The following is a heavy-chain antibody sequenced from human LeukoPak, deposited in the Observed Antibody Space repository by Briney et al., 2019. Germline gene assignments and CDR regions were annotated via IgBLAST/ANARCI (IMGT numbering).Heavy chain of an antibody. V-gene: IGHV4-34*01. Sequence: PSETLSLTCAVYGGSFSGYYWSWIRQPPGKGLEWIGEINHSGSTNYNPSLKSRVTISVDTSKNQFSLKLSSVTAADTAVYYCARGTENLGDYVGFDYWGQGTLVTVSP. CDR1: GGSFSGYY. D-gene: IGHD4-17*01. CDR3: ARGTENLGDYVGFDY. J-gene: IGHJ4*02. CDR2: INHSGST.